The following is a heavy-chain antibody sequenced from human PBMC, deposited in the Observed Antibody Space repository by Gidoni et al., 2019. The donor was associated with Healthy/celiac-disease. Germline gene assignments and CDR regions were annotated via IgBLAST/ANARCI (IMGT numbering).Heavy chain of an antibody. V-gene: IGHV4-31*01. CDR2: ST. J-gene: IGHJ5*02. D-gene: IGHD4-17*01. CDR3: ALAVTKGGWFDP. Sequence: STYYNPSLKSLVTISVDTSKNQFSLKLSSVTAADTAVYYCALAVTKGGWFDPWGQGTLVTVSS.